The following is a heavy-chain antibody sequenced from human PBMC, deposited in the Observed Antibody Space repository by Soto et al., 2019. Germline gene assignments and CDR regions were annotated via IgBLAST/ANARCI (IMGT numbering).Heavy chain of an antibody. V-gene: IGHV1-2*04. Sequence: ASVKVSCKASGYTFTGYYMHWVRQAPGQGLEWMGWINPNSGGPNYAQKFQGWVTMTRDTSISTAYMELSRLRSDDTAVYYCARDGVVPATYYYYGMDVWGQGTTVTVSS. J-gene: IGHJ6*02. CDR2: INPNSGGP. D-gene: IGHD2-2*01. CDR1: GYTFTGYY. CDR3: ARDGVVPATYYYYGMDV.